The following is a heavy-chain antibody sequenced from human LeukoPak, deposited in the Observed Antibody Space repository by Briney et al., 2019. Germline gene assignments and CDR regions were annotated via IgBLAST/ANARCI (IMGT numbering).Heavy chain of an antibody. Sequence: GGSLRLSCAASGFTFSNYEIHWVRHTTXXXXXWVSAIGPAGGTYYPGSVKGRFTVSRENAKNSLYLQMNSLRAGDTAVYYCARESSSSSTGAFDIWGQGTMVTVSS. V-gene: IGHV3-13*01. D-gene: IGHD6-13*01. CDR2: IGPAGGT. J-gene: IGHJ3*02. CDR1: GFTFSNYE. CDR3: ARESSSSSTGAFDI.